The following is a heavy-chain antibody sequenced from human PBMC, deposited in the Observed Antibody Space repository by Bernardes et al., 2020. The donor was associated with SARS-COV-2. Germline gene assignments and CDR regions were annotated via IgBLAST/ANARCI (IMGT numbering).Heavy chain of an antibody. V-gene: IGHV4-34*01. D-gene: IGHD3-10*01. Sequence: SETLSLTCAVYGGSFSDYYWSWIRQPPGKGLEWIGEINHRGSTNYTPYPKSRVTITVDTSKNQFPLNLTSVTAADTAVYFCSGTGSGSNDFWDQGALVTVSS. CDR1: GGSFSDYY. CDR3: SGTGSGSNDF. J-gene: IGHJ4*02. CDR2: INHRGST.